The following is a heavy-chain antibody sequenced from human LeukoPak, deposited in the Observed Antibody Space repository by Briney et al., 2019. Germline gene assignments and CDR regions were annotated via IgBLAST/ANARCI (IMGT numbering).Heavy chain of an antibody. Sequence: GASVKVSCKASGYTFTGYCMHWVRQAPGQGLEWMGRINPNSGGTNYAQKFQGRVTMTRDTSISTAYMELSRLRSDDTAVYHCARGGGWLQLRGTNLDYWGQGTLVTVSS. CDR3: ARGGGWLQLRGTNLDY. V-gene: IGHV1-2*06. J-gene: IGHJ4*02. D-gene: IGHD5-24*01. CDR1: GYTFTGYC. CDR2: INPNSGGT.